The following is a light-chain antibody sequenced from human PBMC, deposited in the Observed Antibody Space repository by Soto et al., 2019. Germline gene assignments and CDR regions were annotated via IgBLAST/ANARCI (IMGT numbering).Light chain of an antibody. CDR3: QHYNSYSEA. CDR1: QTISSW. CDR2: KAS. Sequence: DIQITQSPSTLSGSVGDTFTITCRASQTISSWLAWYQQKPGKAPKLLIYKASTLKSGVPSRFSGSGSGTEFTLTTSSLQPDDVATYYCQHYNSYSEAFGQGTKVDIK. V-gene: IGKV1-5*03. J-gene: IGKJ1*01.